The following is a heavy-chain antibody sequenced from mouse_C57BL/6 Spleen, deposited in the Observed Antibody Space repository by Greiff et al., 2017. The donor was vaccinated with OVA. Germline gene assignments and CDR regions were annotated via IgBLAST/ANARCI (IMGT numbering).Heavy chain of an antibody. CDR2: INPSTGGT. J-gene: IGHJ2*01. CDR1: GYSFTGYY. Sequence: VQLQQSGPELVKPGASVKISCKASGYSFTGYYMNWVKQSPEKSLEWIGEINPSTGGTTYNQKFKAKATLTVDKSSSTAYMQLKSLTSEVTAVYYCARAYDYGSSYGYFDYWGQGTTLTVSS. CDR3: ARAYDYGSSYGYFDY. D-gene: IGHD1-1*01. V-gene: IGHV1-42*01.